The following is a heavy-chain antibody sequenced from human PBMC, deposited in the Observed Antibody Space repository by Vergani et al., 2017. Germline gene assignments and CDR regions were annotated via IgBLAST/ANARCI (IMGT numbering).Heavy chain of an antibody. J-gene: IGHJ3*02. Sequence: QVQLQESGPGLVKPSETLSLTCTVSGGSISSYYWSWIRQPPGKGLKWIGYIYYSGSTNYNPSLKSRVTISVDTSRNQISLKLTSVTATDTAIYFCARGNPYVDFDIWGQGTMITVSS. CDR3: ARGNPYVDFDI. CDR2: IYYSGST. CDR1: GGSISSYY. D-gene: IGHD3-16*01. V-gene: IGHV4-59*08.